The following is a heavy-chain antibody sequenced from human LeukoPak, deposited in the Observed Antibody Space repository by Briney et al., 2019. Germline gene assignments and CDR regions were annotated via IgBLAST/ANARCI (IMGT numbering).Heavy chain of an antibody. CDR1: GFTFSSYA. CDR2: ISYDGSNK. V-gene: IGHV3-30-3*01. J-gene: IGHJ4*02. Sequence: PGRSLRLSCAASGFTFSSYAMHWVRQAPGKGLEWVAVISYDGSNKYYADSVKGRFTISRDNAKNSLYLQMNSLRAEDTAVYYCAKGVTRFDYWGQGTLVTVSS. CDR3: AKGVTRFDY. D-gene: IGHD5-18*01.